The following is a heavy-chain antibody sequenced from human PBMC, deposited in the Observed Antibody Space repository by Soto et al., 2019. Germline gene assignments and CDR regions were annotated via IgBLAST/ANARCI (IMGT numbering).Heavy chain of an antibody. CDR1: GYTFTGYY. CDR2: INPNSGGT. D-gene: IGHD3-22*01. J-gene: IGHJ5*02. Sequence: ASVKVSCKASGYTFTGYYMHWVRQAPGQGLEWMGWINPNSGGTNYAQKFQGRVTMTRDTSISTAYMELSRLRSDDTAVYYCARDPNYDSSGYQSGWFDPWGQGTLVTVS. CDR3: ARDPNYDSSGYQSGWFDP. V-gene: IGHV1-2*02.